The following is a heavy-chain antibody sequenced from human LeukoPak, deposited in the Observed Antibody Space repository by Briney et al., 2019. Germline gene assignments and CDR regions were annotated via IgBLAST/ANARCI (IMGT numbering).Heavy chain of an antibody. Sequence: SDTLSLTCTLSGGSISIYYWNWIRQPAGKRRKGVGRFYASGTTNYNPSLKSRFTRSVDKSKNQFSLKLTSGTAADTAVYYCARVTYTSGWSSTGGAFDIWGQGTMVTVSS. CDR1: GGSISIYY. V-gene: IGHV4-4*07. D-gene: IGHD6-13*01. CDR2: FYASGTT. J-gene: IGHJ3*02. CDR3: ARVTYTSGWSSTGGAFDI.